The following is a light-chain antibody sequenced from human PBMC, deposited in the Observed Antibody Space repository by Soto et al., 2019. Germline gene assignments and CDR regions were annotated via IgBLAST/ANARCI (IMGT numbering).Light chain of an antibody. J-gene: IGKJ1*01. CDR2: GAS. V-gene: IGKV3-20*01. CDR1: QSVSSRS. Sequence: EILLKQSPGTVSLSPGERATLSCRASQSVSSRSLAWYQQKPGQAPRLLISGASSRAADIPDRFSGSGSGTDFTLTINRLEPEDFAVYYCQQYDSSPRTFGQGTKVDIK. CDR3: QQYDSSPRT.